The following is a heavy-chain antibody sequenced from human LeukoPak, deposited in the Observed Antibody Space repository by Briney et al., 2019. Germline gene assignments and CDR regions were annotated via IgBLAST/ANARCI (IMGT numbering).Heavy chain of an antibody. J-gene: IGHJ3*02. D-gene: IGHD3-9*01. CDR1: GGSISSYY. V-gene: IGHV4-59*01. Sequence: SGTLSLTCTVSGGSISSYYWSWIRKPPGKGLEWIGYIYYSGSTNYNPSLKSRVTISVDTSKNQFSLKLSSVTAADTAVYYCARGRLLRYFDWPPAFDIWGQGTMVTVSS. CDR2: IYYSGST. CDR3: ARGRLLRYFDWPPAFDI.